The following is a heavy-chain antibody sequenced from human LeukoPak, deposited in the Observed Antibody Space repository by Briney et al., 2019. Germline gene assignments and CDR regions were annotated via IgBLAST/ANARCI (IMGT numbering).Heavy chain of an antibody. J-gene: IGHJ4*02. CDR2: ISYDGSNK. D-gene: IGHD3-16*01. V-gene: IGHV3-30*18. CDR3: AKGLIMITFGGASPDY. CDR1: GFTFSSYD. Sequence: PGRSLRLSCAASGFTFSSYDMHWVRQAPGKGLEWVAVISYDGSNKYYADSVKGRFTISRDNSKNTLYLQMNSLRAEDTAVYYCAKGLIMITFGGASPDYGGQGTLVTVSS.